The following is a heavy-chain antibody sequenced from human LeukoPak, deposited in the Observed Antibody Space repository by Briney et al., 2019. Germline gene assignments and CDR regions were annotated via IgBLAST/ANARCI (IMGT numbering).Heavy chain of an antibody. Sequence: SETLSLTCSVSGGSISSNYWSWIRQPAGKGLEWIGRIYTSGSTNYNPSLKSRVTISVDTSKNQFSLKLSSVTAADTAVYYCAXXXXXXRXLYYXYYMDVWGKGTTVTVSS. CDR1: GGSISSNY. CDR3: AXXXXXXRXLYYXYYMDV. J-gene: IGHJ6*03. V-gene: IGHV4-4*07. CDR2: IYTSGST. D-gene: IGHD3-3*01.